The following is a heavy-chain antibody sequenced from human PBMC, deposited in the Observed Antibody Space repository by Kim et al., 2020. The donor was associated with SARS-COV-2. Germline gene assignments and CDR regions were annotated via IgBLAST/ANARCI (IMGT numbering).Heavy chain of an antibody. CDR3: ARDRSSVDS. J-gene: IGHJ4*02. V-gene: IGHV3-30-3*01. D-gene: IGHD6-6*01. Sequence: SNKYNEDSVKVRFTVSRDNSKNTLYLQMNSLGAEDTAVYYCARDRSSVDSWGQGTLVTVSS. CDR2: SNK.